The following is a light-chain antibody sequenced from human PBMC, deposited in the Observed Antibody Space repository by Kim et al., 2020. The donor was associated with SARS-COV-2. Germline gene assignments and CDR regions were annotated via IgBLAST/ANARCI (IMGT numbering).Light chain of an antibody. J-gene: IGKJ2*01. CDR2: CAS. Sequence: PGERATLSCRASQSISSEFLAWYQQTSGQPPRLLIFCASNRAAGIPDRFSGGGSGTDFTLTITRLEPADSAIYYCQPYTTSPPAYTFGQGTKLEI. CDR3: QPYTTSPPAYT. V-gene: IGKV3-20*01. CDR1: QSISSEF.